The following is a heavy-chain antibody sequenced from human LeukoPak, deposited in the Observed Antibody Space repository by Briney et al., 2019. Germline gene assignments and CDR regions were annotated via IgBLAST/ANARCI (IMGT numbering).Heavy chain of an antibody. J-gene: IGHJ6*03. D-gene: IGHD5-12*01. CDR1: GGTFSIYA. V-gene: IGHV1-69*06. CDR2: IIAIFGTA. Sequence: GASVTVSCKASGGTFSIYAISWVRQAPGQGREGMGGIIAIFGTANYAQKFQGRVTITADKSTSTAYMELSSLRSEDTAVYYCARVRSGYDFPLGLYYYYMDVWGKGTTVTVSS. CDR3: ARVRSGYDFPLGLYYYYMDV.